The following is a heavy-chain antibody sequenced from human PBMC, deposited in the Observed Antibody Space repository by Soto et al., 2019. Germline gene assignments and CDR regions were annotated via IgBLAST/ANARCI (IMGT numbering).Heavy chain of an antibody. CDR3: ARDIPYCGGVCHDAIDI. V-gene: IGHV1-46*01. J-gene: IGHJ3*02. D-gene: IGHD2-21*02. Sequence: QVQLVQSGAEVKKPGASVKVSCKASGYTFTSYYMHWVRQAPGQGLEWMGIIRPSGGSTTNAQKYKRRVTMTRDTSTSTVYMKLSSQRSEDTAVYYCARDIPYCGGVCHDAIDIWGQGTMVTVSS. CDR1: GYTFTSYY. CDR2: IRPSGGST.